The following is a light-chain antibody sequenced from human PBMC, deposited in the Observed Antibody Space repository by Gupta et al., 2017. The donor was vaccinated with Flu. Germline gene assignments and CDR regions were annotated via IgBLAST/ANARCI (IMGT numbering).Light chain of an antibody. CDR1: SSNIGSNV. CDR2: IST. V-gene: IGLV1-44*01. Sequence: QSVLTQPPSASGTPGQRVTISCSGSSSNIGSNVVSWYQQLPGTAPKLLVYISTQRPSGVPDRFSGSKSGTSASLAISGLQSEDEADYYCAAWDDSLNGVVFGGGTKLTVL. CDR3: AAWDDSLNGVV. J-gene: IGLJ2*01.